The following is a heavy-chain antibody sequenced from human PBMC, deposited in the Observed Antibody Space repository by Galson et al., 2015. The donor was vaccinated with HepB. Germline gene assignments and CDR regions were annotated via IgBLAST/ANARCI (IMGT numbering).Heavy chain of an antibody. Sequence: VKVSCKVSGYTFTDYYMHWVQQAPGKGLEWMGLVDPEDGETIYAEKFQGRVTITADTSTDTAYMELSSLRSEDTAVYYCATDRAVGIGDYAEGVGWIWGQGTLVTVSS. CDR2: VDPEDGET. CDR1: GYTFTDYY. J-gene: IGHJ4*02. V-gene: IGHV1-69-2*01. D-gene: IGHD4-17*01. CDR3: ATDRAVGIGDYAEGVGWI.